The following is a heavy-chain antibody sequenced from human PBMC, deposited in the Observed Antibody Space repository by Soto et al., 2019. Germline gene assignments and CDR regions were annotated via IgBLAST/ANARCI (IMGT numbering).Heavy chain of an antibody. CDR1: VFXFSSYS. V-gene: IGHV3-21*01. D-gene: IGHD3-3*01. Sequence: PGGSLXLSCAASVFXFSSYSMNWVXQAPGKGLEWVSSISSSSSYIYYADSVKGRFTISRDNAKNSLYLQMNSLRAEDTAVYYCARVPHTIFGVVPRALDYWGQGTLVTVSS. J-gene: IGHJ4*02. CDR2: ISSSSSYI. CDR3: ARVPHTIFGVVPRALDY.